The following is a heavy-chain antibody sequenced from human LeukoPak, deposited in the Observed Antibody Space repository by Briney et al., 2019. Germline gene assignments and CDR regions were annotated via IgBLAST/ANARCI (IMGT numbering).Heavy chain of an antibody. CDR2: INPSGGST. CDR1: GYTFTSYY. J-gene: IGHJ4*02. CDR3: ARGSGGSSGWYPNLLLDY. V-gene: IGHV1-46*01. Sequence: ASVKVSCKASGYTFTSYYMHWVRQAPGQGLKWMGIINPSGGSTSYAQKFQGRVTMTRDTSTSTVYMELSSLRSEDTAVYYCARGSGGSSGWYPNLLLDYWGQGTLVTVSS. D-gene: IGHD6-19*01.